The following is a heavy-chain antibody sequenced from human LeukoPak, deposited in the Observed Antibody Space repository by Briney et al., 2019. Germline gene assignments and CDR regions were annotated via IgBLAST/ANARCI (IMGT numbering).Heavy chain of an antibody. Sequence: GGSLRLSCAASGFTFSSYGMHWVRQAPGKGLEWVAVISYDGSNKYYADYVKGRFTISRDNFKNTLYLQMNSLRVEDTAVYYCAKDLGLPHSTWGQGTLVTVSS. CDR3: AKDLGLPHST. CDR1: GFTFSSYG. D-gene: IGHD5/OR15-5a*01. V-gene: IGHV3-30*18. CDR2: ISYDGSNK. J-gene: IGHJ4*02.